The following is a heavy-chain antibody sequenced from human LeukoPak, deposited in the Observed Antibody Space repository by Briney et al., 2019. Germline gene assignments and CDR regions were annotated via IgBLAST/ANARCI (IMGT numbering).Heavy chain of an antibody. Sequence: ASVKVSCKASGYTFTNYYIHWVRQAPGQGLEWLGIINPSGGGTNFAQKFQGRVTITADESTSTAYMELSSLRSEDTAVYYCARDITMIVVAPGGCAFDIWGQGTMVTVSS. V-gene: IGHV1-46*01. CDR1: GYTFTNYY. J-gene: IGHJ3*02. CDR3: ARDITMIVVAPGGCAFDI. D-gene: IGHD3-22*01. CDR2: INPSGGGT.